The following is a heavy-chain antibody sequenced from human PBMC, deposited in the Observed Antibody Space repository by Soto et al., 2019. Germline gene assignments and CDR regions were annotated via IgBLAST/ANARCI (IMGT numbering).Heavy chain of an antibody. Sequence: QVQLQQSGPGLVKPSQTLSLTCAISGDSVSSNSVAWNWIRQSPSRGLEWLGRTYYRSKWYNDYGVTVKGRITINQDTSKNQFSLQLNSLTPEDTAVYYCARGRFNAFGIWGQGTMVTVSS. CDR2: TYYRSKWYN. CDR3: ARGRFNAFGI. D-gene: IGHD3-3*01. V-gene: IGHV6-1*01. J-gene: IGHJ3*02. CDR1: GDSVSSNSVA.